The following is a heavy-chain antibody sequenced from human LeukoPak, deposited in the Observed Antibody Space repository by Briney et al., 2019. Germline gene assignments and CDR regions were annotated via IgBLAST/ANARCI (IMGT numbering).Heavy chain of an antibody. CDR3: ARRDSSGYYYGHFDY. V-gene: IGHV4-59*01. J-gene: IGHJ4*02. CDR2: IYYSGST. Sequence: SETLSLTCTVSGGSISSYYWSWIRQSPGKGLEWIGYIYYSGSTNYNPSLKSRVTISVDTSKNQFSLKLSSVTAADTAVYYCARRDSSGYYYGHFDYWGQGTLVTVSS. D-gene: IGHD3-22*01. CDR1: GGSISSYY.